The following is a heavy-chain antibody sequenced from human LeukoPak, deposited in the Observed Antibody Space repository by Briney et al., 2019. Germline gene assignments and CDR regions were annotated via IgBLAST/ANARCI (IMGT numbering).Heavy chain of an antibody. V-gene: IGHV3-23*01. CDR3: AKDREGGSHVHGMDV. CDR2: ISGSGGST. CDR1: GFAFSSYA. Sequence: PGGSLRLSCAASGFAFSSYAMSWVRQAPGKGLEWVSAISGSGGSTYYADSVKGRFTISRDNSKNTLYLQMNSLRAEDTAVYYCAKDREGGSHVHGMDVWGQGTTVTVSS. J-gene: IGHJ6*02. D-gene: IGHD2-15*01.